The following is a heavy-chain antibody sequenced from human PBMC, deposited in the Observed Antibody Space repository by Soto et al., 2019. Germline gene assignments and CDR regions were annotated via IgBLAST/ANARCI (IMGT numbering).Heavy chain of an antibody. Sequence: EAQLVESGGGVVQPGGSLRLSCAASGFTFSSYWMSWVRQAPGKGLEWVANIKQDGNEESYVDSVKGRFTISRDNTTNSLFLQISSLRAEETAVYYSASGGFIVATIWYLGLWGRDTLVSVSS. CDR3: ASGGFIVATIWYLGL. J-gene: IGHJ2*01. D-gene: IGHD5-12*01. CDR1: GFTFSSYW. V-gene: IGHV3-7*01. CDR2: IKQDGNEE.